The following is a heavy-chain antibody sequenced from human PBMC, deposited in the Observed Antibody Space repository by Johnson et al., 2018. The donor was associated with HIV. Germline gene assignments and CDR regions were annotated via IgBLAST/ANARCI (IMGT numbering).Heavy chain of an antibody. J-gene: IGHJ3*02. Sequence: VQLVESGGGVVQPGRSLRLSCAASGFTFSSYAMHWVRKAPGKGLEWVAVISYDGSTKYYAYSVKGRFTISRNNSKNTLYLQMNSLRAEDTAVYYCARDRGAFDIWGQGIMVTVSS. CDR3: ARDRGAFDI. CDR1: GFTFSSYA. V-gene: IGHV3-30*04. CDR2: ISYDGSTK.